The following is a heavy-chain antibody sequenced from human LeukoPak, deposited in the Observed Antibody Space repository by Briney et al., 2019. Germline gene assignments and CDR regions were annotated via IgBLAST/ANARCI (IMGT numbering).Heavy chain of an antibody. CDR1: GYIFTDYY. J-gene: IGHJ4*02. V-gene: IGHV1-69*13. CDR2: IIPIFGTA. CDR3: ASPGYCSSTSCYVPFGY. D-gene: IGHD2-2*01. Sequence: GASVKVSCKASGYIFTDYYMHWVRQAPGQELGWMGGIIPIFGTANYAQKFQGRVTITADESTSTAYMELSSLRSEDTAVYYCASPGYCSSTSCYVPFGYWGQGTLVTVSS.